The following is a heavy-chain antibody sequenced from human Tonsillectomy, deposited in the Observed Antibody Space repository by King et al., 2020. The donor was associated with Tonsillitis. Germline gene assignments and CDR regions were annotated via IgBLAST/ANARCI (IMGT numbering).Heavy chain of an antibody. Sequence: VQLVESGGGLVQPGGSLRLSCAASGFTFSSYAMSWVRQAPGKGLEWVSAISGSGGSTYYADSVKGRLTISRDNSKNTLYLQLNSLRDEGTAVYYCAKDYFRSSSYYYGMDVWGQGTTVTVSS. CDR2: ISGSGGST. D-gene: IGHD2/OR15-2a*01. CDR1: GFTFSSYA. J-gene: IGHJ6*02. V-gene: IGHV3-23*04. CDR3: AKDYFRSSSYYYGMDV.